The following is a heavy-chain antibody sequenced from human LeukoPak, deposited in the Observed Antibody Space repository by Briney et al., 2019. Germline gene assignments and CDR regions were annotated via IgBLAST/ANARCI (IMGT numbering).Heavy chain of an antibody. Sequence: GGSLGLSCAASGFTFGSYWMSWVRQAPGKGLEWVANINQAGTEKYYVDSVKGRFTTSRDNAKNSLYLQMNSLRAEDTAVYYCARVRPVAGTDYWGQGTLVTVSS. CDR1: GFTFGSYW. CDR3: ARVRPVAGTDY. J-gene: IGHJ4*02. CDR2: INQAGTEK. D-gene: IGHD6-19*01. V-gene: IGHV3-7*04.